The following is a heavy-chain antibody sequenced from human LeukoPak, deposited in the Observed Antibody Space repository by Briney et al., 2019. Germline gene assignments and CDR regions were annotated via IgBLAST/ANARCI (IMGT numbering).Heavy chain of an antibody. J-gene: IGHJ3*02. V-gene: IGHV1-69*13. CDR2: IIPIFGTA. CDR1: GGTFSSYA. D-gene: IGHD2-2*03. Sequence: GASVKVSCKASGGTFSSYAISWVRQAPGQGLEWMGGIIPIFGTANYAQEFQGRVTITADESTSTAYMELSSLRSEDTAVYYCAREPVDIVVVPAAIHIWGQGTMVTVSS. CDR3: AREPVDIVVVPAAIHI.